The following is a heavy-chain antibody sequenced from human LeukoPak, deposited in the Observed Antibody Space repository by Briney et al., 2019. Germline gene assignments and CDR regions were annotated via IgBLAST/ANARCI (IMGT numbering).Heavy chain of an antibody. V-gene: IGHV3-48*04. D-gene: IGHD6-13*01. CDR1: GFTFSSYA. J-gene: IGHJ2*01. Sequence: PGGSLRLSCAASGFTFSSYAMSWVRQAPGKGLEWVSYISSSGSTIYYADSVKGRFTISRDNAKNSLYLQMNSLRAEDTALYYCAKDPSSSWSDWYFDLWGRGTLVTVSS. CDR2: ISSSGSTI. CDR3: AKDPSSSWSDWYFDL.